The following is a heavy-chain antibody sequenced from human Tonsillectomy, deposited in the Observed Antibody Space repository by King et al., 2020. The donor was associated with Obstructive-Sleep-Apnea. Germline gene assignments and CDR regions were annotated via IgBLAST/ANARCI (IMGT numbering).Heavy chain of an antibody. V-gene: IGHV1-46*01. CDR2: ISPSDSRI. CDR3: ARDPGSSGFDI. Sequence: QMVQSGAEVKKPGVSVIVSCKASGYTFTSSYIHWVRPAPGQGLEWMGIISPSDSRINSAQNFQGRVTMTSDTSTSTVYMELSSLRPEDTAVYYCARDPGSSGFDIWGPGTMVTVSS. J-gene: IGHJ3*02. CDR1: GYTFTSSY. D-gene: IGHD2-2*01.